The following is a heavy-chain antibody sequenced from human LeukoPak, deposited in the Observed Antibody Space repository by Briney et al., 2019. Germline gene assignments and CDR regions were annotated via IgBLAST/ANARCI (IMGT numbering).Heavy chain of an antibody. Sequence: ASVKVSCKASGYTFTGYYMHWVRQAPGQGLEWMGWINPNSGGTNYAQKFQGRVTMTRDTSISTAYMELSRLRSDDTAVYYCXXXXXGSVIAAFDIWGQGTMVTVSS. V-gene: IGHV1-2*02. CDR3: XXXXXGSVIAAFDI. CDR2: INPNSGGT. J-gene: IGHJ3*02. CDR1: GYTFTGYY. D-gene: IGHD3-16*02.